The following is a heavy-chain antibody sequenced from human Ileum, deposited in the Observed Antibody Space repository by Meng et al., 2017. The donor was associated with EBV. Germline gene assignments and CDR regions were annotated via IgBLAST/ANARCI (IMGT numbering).Heavy chain of an antibody. Sequence: QVQFVQSGNYVNKPGASVKLSCEVSGYGFVSYAIHWVRQAPGQGLEWMGWINTLNGHTEYSQKFQGSVTITSDTAASTVYMELHSLRSQDTAVYYCARRASQGVDPWGQGTLVTVSS. J-gene: IGHJ5*02. V-gene: IGHV1-3*04. CDR1: GYGFVSYA. CDR2: INTLNGHT. CDR3: ARRASQGVDP.